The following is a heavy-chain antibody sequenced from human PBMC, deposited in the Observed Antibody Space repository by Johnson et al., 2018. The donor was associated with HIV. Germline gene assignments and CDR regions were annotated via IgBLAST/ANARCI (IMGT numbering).Heavy chain of an antibody. Sequence: VQLVESGGGLVQPGRSPRLSCAPSALTLSSFYMSWVRQDPGTGLERVSVLYSGVSPNYADSVKGRFTISRVNSKNTLYVQMNSLRADDTAVYYCASLVLTDTLDIWGQGTMVTVSP. J-gene: IGHJ3*02. CDR3: ASLVLTDTLDI. CDR1: ALTLSSFY. D-gene: IGHD2/OR15-2a*01. CDR2: LYSGVSP. V-gene: IGHV3-66*01.